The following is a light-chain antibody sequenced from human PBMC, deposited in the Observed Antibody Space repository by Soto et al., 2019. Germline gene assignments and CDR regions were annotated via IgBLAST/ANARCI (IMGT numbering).Light chain of an antibody. CDR1: SSDIGRFNY. Sequence: QSALTQPASVSGSPGRSITISCTGTSSDIGRFNYVSWFQQHPGKAPKLMIYDVSDRPSGVSDRFSGSKSGNTASLTISGLQAEDEADYYCSSYTSSSTEVFGGGTKLTVL. CDR2: DVS. J-gene: IGLJ3*02. CDR3: SSYTSSSTEV. V-gene: IGLV2-14*03.